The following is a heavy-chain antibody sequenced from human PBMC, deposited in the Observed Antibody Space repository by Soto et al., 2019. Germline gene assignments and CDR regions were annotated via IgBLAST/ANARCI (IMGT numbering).Heavy chain of an antibody. D-gene: IGHD3-16*01. CDR2: IYYKGET. CDR1: GDSLNNNW. V-gene: IGHV4-59*01. Sequence: QVQLLESGPTLVKPSETLFLTCSVSGDSLNNNWWTWIRQAPGTAPELVGYIYYKGETRYNPSLESRVTISLDTPKNQISLELRSVTGADTAVYFCARGSLVYDSWGQGILVTVSS. CDR3: ARGSLVYDS. J-gene: IGHJ4*02.